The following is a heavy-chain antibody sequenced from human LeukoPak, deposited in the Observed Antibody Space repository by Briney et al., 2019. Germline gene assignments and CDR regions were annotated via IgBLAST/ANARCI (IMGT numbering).Heavy chain of an antibody. Sequence: GGSLRLSCAASGFTFSNYWMHWVRQVPGKGLVWVSRIDGGGNNRNYADSVKGRFSISRDNVRSTLYLQMNSLRAEDTAVYYCARGPGSSGGAYVGDYWGHGTLVTVSS. J-gene: IGHJ4*01. CDR3: ARGPGSSGGAYVGDY. V-gene: IGHV3-74*01. CDR2: IDGGGNNR. CDR1: GFTFSNYW. D-gene: IGHD3-22*01.